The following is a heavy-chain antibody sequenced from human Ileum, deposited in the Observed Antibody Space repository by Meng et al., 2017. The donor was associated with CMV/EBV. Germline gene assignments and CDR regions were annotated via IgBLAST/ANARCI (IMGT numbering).Heavy chain of an antibody. CDR3: ARGSSRGVTDAFDV. CDR1: GFTFINSG. Sequence: GGSLRLSCAASGFTFINSGMNWIRQAPGKGLEWISGISYSDGRSYYADSLKGHFTISRDISKNTLYLQIDNLSAEDTAVYYCARGSSRGVTDAFDVWGQGTMVTVSS. CDR2: ISYSDGRS. J-gene: IGHJ3*01. D-gene: IGHD3-10*01. V-gene: IGHV3-23*01.